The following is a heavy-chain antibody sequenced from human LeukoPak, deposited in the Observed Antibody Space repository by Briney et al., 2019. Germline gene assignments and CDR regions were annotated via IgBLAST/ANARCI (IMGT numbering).Heavy chain of an antibody. CDR2: IYYSGST. V-gene: IGHV4-39*01. CDR3: ARLEADYYYYMDV. D-gene: IGHD6-25*01. J-gene: IGHJ6*03. Sequence: SETLSLTCTVSGGSISSSNYYWDWIRQPPGKGLEWIGTIYYSGSTYYNPSLKCRVTVSVDTSKNQFSLKLSSVTAADTAVYYCARLEADYYYYMDVWGTGTTVTVSS. CDR1: GGSISSSNYY.